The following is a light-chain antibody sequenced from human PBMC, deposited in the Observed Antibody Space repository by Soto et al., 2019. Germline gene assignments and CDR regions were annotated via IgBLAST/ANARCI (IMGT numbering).Light chain of an antibody. CDR1: QGINSY. J-gene: IGKJ5*01. CDR3: QQINSYPIT. V-gene: IGKV1-9*01. CDR2: AAS. Sequence: DIQLTQCPSFLSASVGDRVTITCRASQGINSYLAWYQQKPGKVPKLLIYAASTLQSGVPSRFSGSGSGTEFTLTISSLQPEDFATYYCQQINSYPITFGQGTRLEIK.